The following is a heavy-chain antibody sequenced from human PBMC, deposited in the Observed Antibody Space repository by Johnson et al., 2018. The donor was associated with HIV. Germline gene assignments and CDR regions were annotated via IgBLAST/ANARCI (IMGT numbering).Heavy chain of an antibody. CDR3: ARDVRQGEGQWLVHAFDI. CDR1: GFSVTRND. D-gene: IGHD6-19*01. CDR2: VYRDGNT. V-gene: IGHV3-53*01. Sequence: VQVVESGGGLIQPGGSLRLSCAASGFSVTRNDMNWVRQAPGKGLEWVSVVYRDGNTKYADSVRGRFSISRDNAKNTVDLQLNSLRAEDTAVYYCARDVRQGEGQWLVHAFDIWGQGTMVTVSS. J-gene: IGHJ3*02.